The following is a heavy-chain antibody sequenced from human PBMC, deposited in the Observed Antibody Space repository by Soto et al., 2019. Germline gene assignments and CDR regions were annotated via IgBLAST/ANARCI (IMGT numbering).Heavy chain of an antibody. Sequence: ASVKVSCKASRGTFSSYAISWVRQAPGQGLEWMGGINPSGGTTSYAQKFQGRVTMTRDASTSTVYMELSSLRSEDTAVYYCARDLGYCSGGSCQYYYYGMEVWGQGTTVTVSS. D-gene: IGHD2-15*01. CDR3: ARDLGYCSGGSCQYYYYGMEV. CDR1: RGTFSSYA. J-gene: IGHJ6*02. V-gene: IGHV1-69*05. CDR2: INPSGGTT.